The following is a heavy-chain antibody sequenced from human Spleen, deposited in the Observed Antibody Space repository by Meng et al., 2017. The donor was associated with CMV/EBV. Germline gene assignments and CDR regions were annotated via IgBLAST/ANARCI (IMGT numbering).Heavy chain of an antibody. V-gene: IGHV3-30*02. D-gene: IGHD3-3*01. CDR1: GFSFSHFG. Sequence: GESLKISCAASGFSFSHFGIRWVRQAPGKGLEWVAFIRFDGSVKSYADSVKGRFTISRDNSKNTLHLQMNSLRAEDTAVYYCARSLRFLEWLSLDYWGQGTLVTVSS. CDR3: ARSLRFLEWLSLDY. J-gene: IGHJ4*02. CDR2: IRFDGSVK.